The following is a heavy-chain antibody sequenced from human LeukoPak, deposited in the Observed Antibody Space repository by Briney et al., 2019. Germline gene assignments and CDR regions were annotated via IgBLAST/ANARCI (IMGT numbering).Heavy chain of an antibody. CDR3: ARSSRGYSGSYYSFDY. D-gene: IGHD1-26*01. J-gene: IGHJ4*02. V-gene: IGHV4-34*01. CDR1: GGSFSGYY. CDR2: INHSGST. Sequence: SETLSLTCAVYGGSFSGYYWSWIRQPPGKGLEWIGEINHSGSTNYNPSLKSRVTISVDTSKYQFSLKLSSVTAADTAVYYCARSSRGYSGSYYSFDYWGQGTLVTVSS.